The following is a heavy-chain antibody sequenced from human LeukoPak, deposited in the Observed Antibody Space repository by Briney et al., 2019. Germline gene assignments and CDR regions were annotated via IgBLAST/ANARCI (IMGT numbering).Heavy chain of an antibody. Sequence: GGSLRLSCAASGFAFSNYAMSWVRQAPGKGLEWVSSLISSGATTYYADSVKGRFTISRDNSKNAVHLQMDSLRAEDSAVYYCAKGYCTNGVCYFDYWGQGTLVTVSS. CDR1: GFAFSNYA. CDR2: LISSGATT. CDR3: AKGYCTNGVCYFDY. V-gene: IGHV3-23*01. D-gene: IGHD2-8*01. J-gene: IGHJ4*02.